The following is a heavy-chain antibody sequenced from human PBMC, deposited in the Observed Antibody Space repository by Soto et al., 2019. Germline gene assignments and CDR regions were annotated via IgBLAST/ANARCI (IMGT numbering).Heavy chain of an antibody. CDR3: ARDRPQVAGRIIDY. CDR1: GYTFTSYG. J-gene: IGHJ4*02. Sequence: ASVKVSFKASGYTFTSYGISWVRQAPGQGLEWMGWSSAYNGNTNYAQKLQGRVTMTTDTSTSTAYMELRSLRSDDTAVYYCARDRPQVAGRIIDYWGQGTLVTVSS. CDR2: SSAYNGNT. D-gene: IGHD6-19*01. V-gene: IGHV1-18*04.